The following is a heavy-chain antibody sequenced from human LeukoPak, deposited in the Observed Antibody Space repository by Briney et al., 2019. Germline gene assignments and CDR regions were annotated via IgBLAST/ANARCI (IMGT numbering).Heavy chain of an antibody. CDR2: IRSKAYGGTT. CDR3: ARHGVLRYIDD. Sequence: GRSLRLSCTASGFTFGDYAMSWVRQAPGKGLEWVGFIRSKAYGGTTEYAASLKGRITISRDDSKTIAYLQMSSLKTEDTAVYYCARHGVLRYIDDWGQGTLVTVSS. V-gene: IGHV3-49*04. CDR1: GFTFGDYA. J-gene: IGHJ4*02. D-gene: IGHD3-9*01.